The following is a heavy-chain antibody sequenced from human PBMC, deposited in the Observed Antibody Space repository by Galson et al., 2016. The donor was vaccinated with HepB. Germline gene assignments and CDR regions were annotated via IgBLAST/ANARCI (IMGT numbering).Heavy chain of an antibody. CDR2: IDPSDSYT. Sequence: QSGAEVKKPGESLRISCKASGYSFTDYWITWVRQMPGKGLEWMGRIDPSDSYTNYSPSFQGHVTISTDKSISTAYLQWSSLKASDTAMYYCARLPTFTGSGIDGFDIWGQGTMVTVSS. J-gene: IGHJ3*02. CDR1: GYSFTDYW. V-gene: IGHV5-10-1*01. D-gene: IGHD1-26*01. CDR3: ARLPTFTGSGIDGFDI.